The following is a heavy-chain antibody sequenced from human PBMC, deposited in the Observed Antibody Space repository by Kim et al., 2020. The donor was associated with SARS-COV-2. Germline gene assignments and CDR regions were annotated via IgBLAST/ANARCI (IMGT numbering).Heavy chain of an antibody. D-gene: IGHD6-13*01. V-gene: IGHV4-59*01. CDR3: ARVVAAALDY. Sequence: TNYHPSPKRRVTISVATSKNQFSLKLSSVTAADTAVYYCARVVAAALDYWGQGTLVTVSS. J-gene: IGHJ4*02. CDR2: T.